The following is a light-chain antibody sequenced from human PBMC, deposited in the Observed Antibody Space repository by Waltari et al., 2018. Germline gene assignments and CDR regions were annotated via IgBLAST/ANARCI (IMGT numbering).Light chain of an antibody. J-gene: IGKJ2*01. CDR2: AAS. V-gene: IGKV1-6*01. Sequence: AIQMTQSPSSLSAPVGDSVTITCRASQALRNDLGWYQQTPGRAPKLLIFAASSLQSGVPSRFSGSGSGTDFTLTITSLQPEDFATYYCLQDYNYPYTFGRGTKLEIK. CDR1: QALRND. CDR3: LQDYNYPYT.